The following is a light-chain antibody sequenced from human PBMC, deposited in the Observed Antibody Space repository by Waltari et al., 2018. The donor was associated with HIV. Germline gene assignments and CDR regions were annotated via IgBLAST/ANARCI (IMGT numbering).Light chain of an antibody. CDR1: TIESKS. J-gene: IGLJ2*01. CDR3: QVWDTSADQYVV. CDR2: YDS. V-gene: IGLV3-21*04. Sequence: YVVTQPPPVSAAPGTTARISCGGDTIESKSVHWYQQKPGQAPAMVIYYDSDRPSGIPERFSGANSENMATLTIGKVEAADEADYFCQVWDTSADQYVVFGGGTKLAVV.